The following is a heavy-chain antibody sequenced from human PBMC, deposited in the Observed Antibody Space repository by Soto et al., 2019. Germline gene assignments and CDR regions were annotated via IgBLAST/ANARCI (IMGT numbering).Heavy chain of an antibody. Sequence: PGGSLRLSCAASGFTFSSYWMTWVRQAPGKGLEWVSNISQNGDSAYYADSVKGRFTISRDNSKNTLYLQMNSLRVEDTAVYYCAKDMKYNWNDDDYWGHGILVTVSS. CDR2: ISQNGDSA. CDR1: GFTFSSYW. J-gene: IGHJ4*01. V-gene: IGHV3-23*01. D-gene: IGHD1-20*01. CDR3: AKDMKYNWNDDDY.